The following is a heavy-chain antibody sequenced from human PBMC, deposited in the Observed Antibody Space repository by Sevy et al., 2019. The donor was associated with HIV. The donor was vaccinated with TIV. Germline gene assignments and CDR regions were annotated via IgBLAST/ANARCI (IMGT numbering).Heavy chain of an antibody. CDR2: ISGSQYMI. CDR3: ARDLGTGYFDF. V-gene: IGHV3-11*01. D-gene: IGHD1-26*01. Sequence: GGSLRLSCAASGFTFSDYYMSWIRQAPGKRLEWISYISGSQYMIYYADSVKGRFTISRDDAKNSLYLQMNSLRPEDSAVYFCARDLGTGYFDFWGQGTLVTVSS. J-gene: IGHJ4*02. CDR1: GFTFSDYY.